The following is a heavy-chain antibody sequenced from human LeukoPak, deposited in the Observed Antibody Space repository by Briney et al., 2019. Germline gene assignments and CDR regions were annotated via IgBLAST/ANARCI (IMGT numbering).Heavy chain of an antibody. D-gene: IGHD2-8*01. Sequence: KPSETLSLTCTVSGYSISSGYYWGWIRQPPGQGLEWIGSIYHSGSTYYNPSLKSRVTISVDTSKNQFSLKLSSVTAADTAVYYCARVEAIVLMVYAINNSWFDPWGQGTLVTVSS. CDR2: IYHSGST. J-gene: IGHJ5*02. CDR1: GYSISSGYY. CDR3: ARVEAIVLMVYAINNSWFDP. V-gene: IGHV4-38-2*02.